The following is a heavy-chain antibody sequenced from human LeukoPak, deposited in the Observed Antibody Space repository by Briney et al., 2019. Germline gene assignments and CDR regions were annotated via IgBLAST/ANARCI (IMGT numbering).Heavy chain of an antibody. CDR3: ERTGGSGRRKLYYYEY. J-gene: IGHJ4*02. CDR1: GGPISSYY. D-gene: IGHD3-10*01. CDR2: IYYSGST. Sequence: AETLSLTCSVSGGPISSYYWSWIRQPPGKGLEGIVYIYYSGSTNYNPSLKSRVTISVDKFKNQFSLKLSSVTAAGTAVYFCERTGGSGRRKLYYYEYWGQGTLVTVSS. V-gene: IGHV4-59*01.